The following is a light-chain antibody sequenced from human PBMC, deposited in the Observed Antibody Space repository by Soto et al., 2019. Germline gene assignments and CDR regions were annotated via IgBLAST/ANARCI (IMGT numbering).Light chain of an antibody. CDR2: DAS. CDR3: QQRNNWPPD. CDR1: QSVSSY. J-gene: IGKJ3*01. V-gene: IGKV3-11*01. Sequence: EIVLTQSPATLSLSPGERATLSCRASQSVSSYLAWYQQKPGQAPRLLIYDASNRATGIPARFSGSGSGTDFTLTISSLEPEDFAVYYFQQRNNWPPDFGPGTKVDIK.